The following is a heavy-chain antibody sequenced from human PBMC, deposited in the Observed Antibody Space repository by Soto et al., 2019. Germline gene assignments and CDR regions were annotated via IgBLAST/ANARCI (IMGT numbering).Heavy chain of an antibody. CDR1: GGCISSYY. J-gene: IGHJ4*02. CDR2: IYYSGST. D-gene: IGHD3-10*01. V-gene: IGHV4-59*13. CDR3: ARAPRGNYGYPSYFDY. Sequence: PSVPLSLTCSVCGGCISSYYWSWIRQPPGKGLEWIGYIYYSGSTNYNPSLKSRVTISVDTSKNQFSLKLSSVTAADTAVYYCARAPRGNYGYPSYFDYWGQGTLVTVSS.